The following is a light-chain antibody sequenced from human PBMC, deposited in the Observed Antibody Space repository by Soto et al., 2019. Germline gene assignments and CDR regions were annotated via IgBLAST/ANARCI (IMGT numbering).Light chain of an antibody. CDR3: MLSYSGAWV. V-gene: IGLV7-46*01. CDR1: AGAVTSGHY. CDR2: DTN. J-gene: IGLJ3*02. Sequence: QAVVTQEPSLTVSPGGTVTLTCGSSAGAVTSGHYPYWFQQEPGQAPRTLIYDTNNKHSWTPARFSGSLLGGKAALTLWGAQPEDEADYYCMLSYSGAWVFGGGTKVTVL.